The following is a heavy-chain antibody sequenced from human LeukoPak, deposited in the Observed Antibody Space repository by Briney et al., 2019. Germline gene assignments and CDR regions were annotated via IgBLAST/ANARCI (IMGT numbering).Heavy chain of an antibody. CDR2: INPNSGVT. CDR3: ARDNGDRWFDP. D-gene: IGHD3-10*01. Sequence: GASVKVSCKASGYTFTGYFMHWVRQAPGQGLEWMGWINPNSGVTNYAQKFRGRVTMTRDTPISTAYMELSRLRSDDTAVYYCARDNGDRWFDPWGQGTLVTVSS. CDR1: GYTFTGYF. J-gene: IGHJ5*02. V-gene: IGHV1-2*02.